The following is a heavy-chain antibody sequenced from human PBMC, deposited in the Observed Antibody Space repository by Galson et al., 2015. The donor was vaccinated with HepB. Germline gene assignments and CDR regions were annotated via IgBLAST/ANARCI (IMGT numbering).Heavy chain of an antibody. CDR2: ISYDGFNK. CDR3: TDLAVTTARTGVDY. Sequence: SLRLSCAASGFTFSSYGMHWVRQAPGKGLEWVAVISYDGFNKYYADSVKGRFTISRDNSKNTLYLQMNSLRAEDTAVYYCTDLAVTTARTGVDYWGQGTLVTVSS. D-gene: IGHD4-17*01. J-gene: IGHJ4*02. V-gene: IGHV3-30*03. CDR1: GFTFSSYG.